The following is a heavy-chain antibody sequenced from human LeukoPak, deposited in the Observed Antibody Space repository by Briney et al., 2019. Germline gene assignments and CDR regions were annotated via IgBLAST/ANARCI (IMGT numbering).Heavy chain of an antibody. D-gene: IGHD4-17*01. Sequence: PSETLSLTCTVSGGSISSYYWSWIRQPPGKGLEWIGYIYYSGSTNYNPSLKSRVTISVDTSKNQFSLKLSSVTAADTAVYYCARDIATVTTYYYYMDVWGKGTTVTVSS. J-gene: IGHJ6*03. CDR3: ARDIATVTTYYYYMDV. CDR1: GGSISSYY. CDR2: IYYSGST. V-gene: IGHV4-59*01.